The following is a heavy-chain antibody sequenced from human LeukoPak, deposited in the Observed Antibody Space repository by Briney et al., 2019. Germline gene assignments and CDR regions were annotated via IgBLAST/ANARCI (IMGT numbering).Heavy chain of an antibody. D-gene: IGHD2-15*01. CDR1: GGSISSSSYY. CDR3: ATDEAASPFDY. J-gene: IGHJ4*02. CDR2: IYYSGST. V-gene: IGHV4-39*01. Sequence: SSETLSLTCTVSGGSISSSSYYWGWIRQPPGKGLEWIGSIYYSGSTYYNPSLKSRVTISVDTSKNQFSLKLSSVTAADTAVYYCATDEAASPFDYWGQGTLVTVSS.